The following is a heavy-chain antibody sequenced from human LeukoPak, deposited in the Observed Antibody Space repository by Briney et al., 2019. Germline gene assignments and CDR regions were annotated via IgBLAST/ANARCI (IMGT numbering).Heavy chain of an antibody. CDR3: ARDRGVDYCSGGSCSHYYYYMDV. CDR2: INPNSGGT. Sequence: ASVKVSCKASGYTFTGYYMHWVRQAPGQGLERMGWINPNSGGTNYAQKFQGRVTMTRDTSISTAYMELSRLRSDDTAVYSCARDRGVDYCSGGSCSHYYYYMDVWGKGTTVTISS. J-gene: IGHJ6*03. V-gene: IGHV1-2*02. D-gene: IGHD2-15*01. CDR1: GYTFTGYY.